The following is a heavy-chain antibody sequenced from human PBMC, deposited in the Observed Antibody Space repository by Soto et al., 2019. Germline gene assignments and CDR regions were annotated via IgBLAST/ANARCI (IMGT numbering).Heavy chain of an antibody. CDR3: ARSGVSEGVA. Sequence: QVQLQQWGAGLLKPSETLSLTCAVYGGSFSGYYWSWIRQPPGKGLEWIGEINHSGSTNYNPSLKSRVTISVDTSKNQFSLKLSSVTAADTAVYYCARSGVSEGVAWGQGTLVTVSS. CDR1: GGSFSGYY. D-gene: IGHD2-15*01. V-gene: IGHV4-34*01. CDR2: INHSGST. J-gene: IGHJ4*02.